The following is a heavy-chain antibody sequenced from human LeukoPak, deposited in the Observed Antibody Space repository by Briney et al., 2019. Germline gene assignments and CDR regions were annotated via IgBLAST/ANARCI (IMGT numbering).Heavy chain of an antibody. J-gene: IGHJ4*01. V-gene: IGHV3-7*01. CDR3: ARDRLGFHY. CDR2: IKEDGSDK. CDR1: GFTFSDYW. Sequence: PGGSLRLSCAASGFTFSDYWMSWIRQAPGKGLEWVANIKEDGSDKYYVDSVKGRFTISRDNAKNSPYFQMNSLRAEDTAVYYCARDRLGFHYWGQGTLVTVSS. D-gene: IGHD6-6*01.